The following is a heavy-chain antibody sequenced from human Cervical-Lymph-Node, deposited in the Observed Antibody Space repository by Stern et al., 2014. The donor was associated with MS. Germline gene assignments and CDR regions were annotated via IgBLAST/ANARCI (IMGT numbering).Heavy chain of an antibody. CDR3: AKDGRRGTAGPFDV. Sequence: EVQLVESGGGLVRPGGSLRLSCGASGFNFSSYCVNWVRQAPGKGLEWVSSISTTSTYIYYSDSVKGRFTISRDNAKNSLYLQMNNLSPEDTAVYYCAKDGRRGTAGPFDVWGQGTMVTVSS. J-gene: IGHJ3*01. D-gene: IGHD1-26*01. CDR1: GFNFSSYC. V-gene: IGHV3-21*01. CDR2: ISTTSTYI.